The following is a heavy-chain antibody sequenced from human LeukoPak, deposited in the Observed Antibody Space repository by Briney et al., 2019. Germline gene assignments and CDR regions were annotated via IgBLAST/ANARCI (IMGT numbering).Heavy chain of an antibody. J-gene: IGHJ4*02. D-gene: IGHD6-13*01. Sequence: SETLSLTCAVYGGSFSGYYWSWIRQPPGKGLEWIGEINRSGSTNYNPSLKSRVTISVDTSKNQFSLKLSSVTAADTAVYYCARDPDSSPGSGVDYWGQGTLVTVSS. CDR1: GGSFSGYY. V-gene: IGHV4-34*01. CDR3: ARDPDSSPGSGVDY. CDR2: INRSGST.